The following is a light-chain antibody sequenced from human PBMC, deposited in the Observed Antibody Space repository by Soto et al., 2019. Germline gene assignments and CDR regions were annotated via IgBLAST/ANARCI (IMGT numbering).Light chain of an antibody. CDR2: DAS. CDR1: QSVSSY. CDR3: QQRSNWPPGVFT. Sequence: EIVLTQSPATLSLSPGERATLSCRASQSVSSYLAWYQQKPGQAPRLLIYDASNRATGIPARFSGSGSGTDFTLTISSLEPEDFAVYYCQQRSNWPPGVFTFGGGTKVEIK. J-gene: IGKJ4*01. V-gene: IGKV3-11*01.